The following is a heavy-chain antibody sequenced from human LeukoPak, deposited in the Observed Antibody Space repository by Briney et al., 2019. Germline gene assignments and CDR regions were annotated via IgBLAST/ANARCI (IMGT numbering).Heavy chain of an antibody. CDR3: ARESGSAAGTGLDP. CDR1: GYTFTNYD. V-gene: IGHV1-69*13. CDR2: INPIFGTA. Sequence: SMKVSCKASGYTFTNYDINWVRQAPGQGLEWMGGINPIFGTANYAQKFQGRVTITADESTSTAYMELSSLRSEDTAVYYCARESGSAAGTGLDPWGQGTLVTVSS. J-gene: IGHJ5*02. D-gene: IGHD6-13*01.